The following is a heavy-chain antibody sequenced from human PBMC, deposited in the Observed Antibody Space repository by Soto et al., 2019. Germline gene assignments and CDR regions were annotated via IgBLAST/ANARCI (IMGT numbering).Heavy chain of an antibody. CDR2: MYYSGST. Sequence: SETLSLTCTVSVGSMSSYYWSWIRQPPGKGLEWIGYMYYSGSTKNNPSLKSRLTISVDTSKNQFSLKLSSVTAADTAVYYCAALKYCGGGRCLDYWGQGTLVTVS. CDR1: VGSMSSYY. V-gene: IGHV4-59*01. J-gene: IGHJ4*02. D-gene: IGHD2-15*01. CDR3: AALKYCGGGRCLDY.